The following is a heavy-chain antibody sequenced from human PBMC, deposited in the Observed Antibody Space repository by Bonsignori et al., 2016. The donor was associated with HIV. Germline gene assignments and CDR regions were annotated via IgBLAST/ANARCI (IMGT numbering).Heavy chain of an antibody. CDR2: INLDGSEK. CDR3: ARKGSAFDN. Sequence: WIRQPPGKGLEWVANINLDGSEKYYVDSVKGRFTISRDNAKNSLYLQMNSLRGEDTAVYYCARKGSAFDNWGQGTRSPSPQ. V-gene: IGHV3-7*01. J-gene: IGHJ4*02.